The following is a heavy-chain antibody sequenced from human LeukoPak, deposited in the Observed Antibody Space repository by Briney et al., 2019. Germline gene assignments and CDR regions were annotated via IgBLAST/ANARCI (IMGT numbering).Heavy chain of an antibody. CDR1: GGSFSGYY. V-gene: IGHV4-34*01. CDR2: INHSGST. CDR3: ARGRGYCSSTSCYTVHWFDH. D-gene: IGHD2-2*02. Sequence: SETLSLTCAVYGGSFSGYYWSWIRQPPGKGLEWIGEINHSGSTNYNPSLTSRVTISVDTSKNQFSLKLSSVTAADTAVYYCARGRGYCSSTSCYTVHWFDHWGQGTLVTVSS. J-gene: IGHJ5*02.